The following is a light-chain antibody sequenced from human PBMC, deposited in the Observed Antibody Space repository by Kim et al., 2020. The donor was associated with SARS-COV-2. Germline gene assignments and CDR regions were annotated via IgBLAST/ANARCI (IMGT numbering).Light chain of an antibody. V-gene: IGKV3-20*01. CDR1: QTVSTSY. J-gene: IGKJ4*01. Sequence: SPGQRATRSCRASQTVSTSYLAWYQQKPGQAPRLLINDASRRATGIPDRFSGSGSGTDFTLTISRLEHEDFAVYYCQQYASSPTTFGGGTKVDIK. CDR3: QQYASSPTT. CDR2: DAS.